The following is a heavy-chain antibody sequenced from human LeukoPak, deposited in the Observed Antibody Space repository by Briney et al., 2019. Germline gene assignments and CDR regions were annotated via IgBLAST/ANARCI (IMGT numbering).Heavy chain of an antibody. J-gene: IGHJ4*02. CDR2: TSSDLNVK. V-gene: IGHV3-30-3*01. CDR3: AASGNTDY. Sequence: GGSLRLSCAASGFTFRNYVIHWVRQAPGKGLEWVAVTSSDLNVKLYADSVKGRFTISRDNSKNTLYLQMNSLRAEDTAVYYCAASGNTDYWGQGTLVTVSS. D-gene: IGHD1-26*01. CDR1: GFTFRNYV.